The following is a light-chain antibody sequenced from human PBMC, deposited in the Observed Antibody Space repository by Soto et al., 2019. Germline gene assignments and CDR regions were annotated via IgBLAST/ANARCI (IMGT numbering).Light chain of an antibody. J-gene: IGLJ2*01. CDR2: DVT. Sequence: QSVLTQPASVSGSPGQSITISCTGTSSDIGDYDYVSWYQHLPVKAPKLLIFDVTHRPSGVSDRFSGSKSGNTASLTISGVRPEDEADYYCCSYTDIALDVVFGGGTKLTVL. V-gene: IGLV2-14*01. CDR1: SSDIGDYDY. CDR3: CSYTDIALDVV.